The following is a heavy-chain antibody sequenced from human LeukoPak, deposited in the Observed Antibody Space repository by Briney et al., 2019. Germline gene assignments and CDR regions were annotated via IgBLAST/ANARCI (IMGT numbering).Heavy chain of an antibody. CDR2: IRSKAYGGTT. V-gene: IGHV3-49*04. J-gene: IGHJ6*02. Sequence: GGSLRLSCTASGFTFGDYAMSWVRQAPGKGLEWVGFIRSKAYGGTTEYAASVKGRFTISRDDSKSIAYLQMNSLRAEDTAVYYCAKDNLPLSRSPDSGYDSRTYYYYYGMDVWGQGTTVTVSS. D-gene: IGHD5-12*01. CDR1: GFTFGDYA. CDR3: AKDNLPLSRSPDSGYDSRTYYYYYGMDV.